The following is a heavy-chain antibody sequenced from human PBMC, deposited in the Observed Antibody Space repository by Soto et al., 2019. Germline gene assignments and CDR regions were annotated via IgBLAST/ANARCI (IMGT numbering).Heavy chain of an antibody. CDR2: IYYSGTT. V-gene: IGHV4-39*01. Sequence: PSETLSLTCTVSGGSVSSSSYYWGWIRQPPGKGLEWIGSIYYSGTTYYNPSLQSRVTISVDTSKNQFSLKLSSVTAADTALYYCSRRAPEGFDPWGQGTLVTVSS. CDR1: GGSVSSSSYY. J-gene: IGHJ5*02. CDR3: SRRAPEGFDP.